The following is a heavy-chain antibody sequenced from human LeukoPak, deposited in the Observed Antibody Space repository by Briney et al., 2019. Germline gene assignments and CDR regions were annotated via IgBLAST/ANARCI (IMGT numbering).Heavy chain of an antibody. J-gene: IGHJ6*02. Sequence: SETLSLTCAVYGGSFSGYYWSWIRQPPGKGLEWIGEINHSGSTNYNPSLKSRVTISVHTSKNQFSLKLSSVTAADTAVYYCARLRYQLLYYYYYYGMDVWGQGTTVTVSS. CDR2: INHSGST. CDR1: GGSFSGYY. D-gene: IGHD2-2*01. V-gene: IGHV4-34*01. CDR3: ARLRYQLLYYYYYYGMDV.